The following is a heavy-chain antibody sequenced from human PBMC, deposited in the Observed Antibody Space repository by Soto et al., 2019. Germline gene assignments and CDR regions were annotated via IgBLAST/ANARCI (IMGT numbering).Heavy chain of an antibody. CDR2: IIPIFGTA. D-gene: IGHD2-15*01. CDR3: ARNIVVVVAATSYYYGMDV. Sequence: QVQLVQSGAEVKKPGSSVKVSCKASGGTFSSYAISWVRQAPGQGPEWMGGIIPIFGTANYAQKFQGRVTITADESTSTAYMELSSLRSEDTAVYYCARNIVVVVAATSYYYGMDVWGQGTTVTVSS. CDR1: GGTFSSYA. V-gene: IGHV1-69*01. J-gene: IGHJ6*02.